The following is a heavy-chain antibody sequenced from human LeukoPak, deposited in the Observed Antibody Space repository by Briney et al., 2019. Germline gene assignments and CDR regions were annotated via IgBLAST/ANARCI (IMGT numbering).Heavy chain of an antibody. V-gene: IGHV3-48*04. CDR3: ASPMVRGVDYFDY. CDR2: ISSSSSTI. Sequence: PGGSLRLSCAASGFTFSSYSMNWVRQAPGKGLGWVSYISSSSSTIYYAASVKGRFPISRDNAKNSLYLQMNSLRAEDTAVYYCASPMVRGVDYFDYWGQGTLVTVSS. D-gene: IGHD3-10*01. CDR1: GFTFSSYS. J-gene: IGHJ4*02.